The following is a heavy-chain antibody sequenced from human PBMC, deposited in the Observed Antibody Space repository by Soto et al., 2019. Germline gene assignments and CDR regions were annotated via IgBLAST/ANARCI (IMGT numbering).Heavy chain of an antibody. CDR1: GYTFTSYG. D-gene: IGHD4-17*01. Sequence: QVQLVQSGAEVKKPGASVKVSCKASGYTFTSYGISWLRQAPGQGLEWMGWISAYNGNTNYAQKLQGRVTMTTDTSTSTAYVELRILRSDDTAVYYCASDYGGKSPFDYWGQGTLVTVSS. J-gene: IGHJ4*02. V-gene: IGHV1-18*01. CDR3: ASDYGGKSPFDY. CDR2: ISAYNGNT.